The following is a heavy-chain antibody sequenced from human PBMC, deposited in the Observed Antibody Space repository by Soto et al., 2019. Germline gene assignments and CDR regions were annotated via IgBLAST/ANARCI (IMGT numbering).Heavy chain of an antibody. CDR1: GDSIGTHY. V-gene: IGHV4-59*08. Sequence: PSETLSLTCTISGDSIGTHYWSWIRQPPGKGLEWIGYIYYTGSTKFNPSLQSRVTMSVDTSKNQFSLRLSSVTAADTAVYYCARSLYDYGSSVYFFSWFDPWGQGPLVTVSS. CDR3: ARSLYDYGSSVYFFSWFDP. J-gene: IGHJ5*02. CDR2: IYYTGST. D-gene: IGHD3-22*01.